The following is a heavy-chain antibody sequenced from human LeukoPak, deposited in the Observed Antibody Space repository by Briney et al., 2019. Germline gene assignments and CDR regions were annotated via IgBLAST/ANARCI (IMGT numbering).Heavy chain of an antibody. CDR2: IKSKTDGGTT. CDR3: TTGDCSSTSCCSYYYYYYMDV. J-gene: IGHJ6*03. D-gene: IGHD2-2*01. Sequence: GGSLRLSCAASGFTFSNAWMSWVRQAPGKGLEWVGRIKSKTDGGTTDYAAPVKGRFTISRDDSKNTLYLQMNSLKTEDTAVYYCTTGDCSSTSCCSYYYYYYMDVWGKGTTVTVSS. CDR1: GFTFSNAW. V-gene: IGHV3-15*01.